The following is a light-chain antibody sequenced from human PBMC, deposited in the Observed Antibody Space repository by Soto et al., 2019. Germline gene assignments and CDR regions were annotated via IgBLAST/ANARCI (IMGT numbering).Light chain of an antibody. CDR1: QIVGSRY. V-gene: IGKV3-20*01. CDR2: GTS. CDR3: QQYGSSPRT. Sequence: EIVLTQSPGNLSLSPGERATLSCRARQIVGSRYLAWYQQKPGQAHRLLIYGTSNRATGIPDTFIGSASGTDFSLTISSLEPGDFAVYYCQQYGSSPRTFGQGTKVEIK. J-gene: IGKJ1*01.